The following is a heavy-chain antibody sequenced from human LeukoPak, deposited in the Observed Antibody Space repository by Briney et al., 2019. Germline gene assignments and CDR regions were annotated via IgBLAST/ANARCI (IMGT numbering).Heavy chain of an antibody. J-gene: IGHJ6*02. CDR2: ISYDGSNK. CDR3: ARDLIEVVRGAPYYGMDV. Sequence: GRSLRLSCAASGFTFSSYGMRWVRQAPGKGLEWVAVISYDGSNKYYADSVKGRFTISRDNSKNTLYLQMNSLRAEDTAVYYCARDLIEVVRGAPYYGMDVWGQGTTVTVSS. V-gene: IGHV3-30*03. CDR1: GFTFSSYG. D-gene: IGHD3-10*01.